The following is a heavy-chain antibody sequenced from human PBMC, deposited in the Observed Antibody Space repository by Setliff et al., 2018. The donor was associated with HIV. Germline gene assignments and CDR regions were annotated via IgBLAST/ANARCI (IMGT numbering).Heavy chain of an antibody. D-gene: IGHD3-10*01. CDR3: ARAYFGSGIYY. CDR1: GGSISSGGYY. Sequence: PSETLSLTCTVSGGSISSGGYYWSWIRQHPGKGLEWIGHIYSSGSTNYNPSLKSRVTISVDTSKNQFSLKLYSVTAADTAVYYCARAYFGSGIYYWGQGTLVTVSS. J-gene: IGHJ4*02. CDR2: IYSSGST. V-gene: IGHV4-61*08.